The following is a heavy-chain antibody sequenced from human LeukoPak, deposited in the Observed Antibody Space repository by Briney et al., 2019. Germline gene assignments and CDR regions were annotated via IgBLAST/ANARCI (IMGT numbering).Heavy chain of an antibody. CDR2: IKQDGTEI. CDR1: GFTASRSW. CDR3: ARGGLPAGFDS. V-gene: IGHV3-7*01. D-gene: IGHD2-2*01. J-gene: IGHJ4*02. Sequence: PGGSLRLSCAASGFTASRSWVTWVRQAPGKGLQWLANIKQDGTEIYSVDSVKGRFTISRDNAKNSLYLQINSLRAEDTAVYYCARGGLPAGFDSWGQGTLVTVSS.